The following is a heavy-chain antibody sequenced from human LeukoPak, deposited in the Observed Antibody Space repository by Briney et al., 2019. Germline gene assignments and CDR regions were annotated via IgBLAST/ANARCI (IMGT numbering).Heavy chain of an antibody. J-gene: IGHJ4*02. Sequence: PSETLSLTCTVSGGSISSSSYYWGWIRQPPGKGLEWIGSIYYSGSTYYNPSLKSRVTISVDTSKNQFSLKLSSVTAADTAVYYCARGKGYSGYPFDYWGQGTLVTVSS. D-gene: IGHD5-12*01. V-gene: IGHV4-39*07. CDR3: ARGKGYSGYPFDY. CDR2: IYYSGST. CDR1: GGSISSSSYY.